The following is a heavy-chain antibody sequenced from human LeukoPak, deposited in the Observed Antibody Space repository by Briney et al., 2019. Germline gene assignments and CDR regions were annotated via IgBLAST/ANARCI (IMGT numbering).Heavy chain of an antibody. V-gene: IGHV3-23*01. D-gene: IGHD1-1*01. CDR3: GSGPVGTTVP. CDR2: ISGSGGST. CDR1: GFTFSSYA. J-gene: IGHJ5*02. Sequence: GGSLRLSCAASGFTFSSYAMSWVRQAPGKGLEWVSAISGSGGSTYYADSVKGRFTISRDNSKNTLYLQMHSLIAADTAVYYCGSGPVGTTVPWGQGTLVTVSS.